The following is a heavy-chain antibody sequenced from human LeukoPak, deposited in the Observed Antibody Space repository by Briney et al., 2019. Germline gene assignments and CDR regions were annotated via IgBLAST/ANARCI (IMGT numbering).Heavy chain of an antibody. CDR1: GFTFSNFG. V-gene: IGHV3-21*01. D-gene: IGHD2-15*01. CDR2: ISSHSSYI. J-gene: IGHJ4*02. CDR3: ARDLDSTPPPY. Sequence: PGGSLRLSCAVSGFTFSNFGMNWVRQAPGKGLEWVSHISSHSSYIYYADSVKGRFTISRDDAKNSLYLQMNSLRAEDTAVYYCARDLDSTPPPYWGQGTLVTVSS.